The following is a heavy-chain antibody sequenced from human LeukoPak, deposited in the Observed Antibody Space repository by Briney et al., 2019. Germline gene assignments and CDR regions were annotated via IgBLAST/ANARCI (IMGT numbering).Heavy chain of an antibody. Sequence: GGSLRLSCAASGFTFSIYAMSWVRQAPGKGLEWVSAISGGAGSPYYADSVKGRFTISRDNAKNSLYLQMNSLRAEDTAVYYCARDPSSGWYLKGWFDPWGQGTLVTVSS. V-gene: IGHV3-23*01. CDR3: ARDPSSGWYLKGWFDP. J-gene: IGHJ5*02. CDR1: GFTFSIYA. CDR2: ISGGAGSP. D-gene: IGHD6-19*01.